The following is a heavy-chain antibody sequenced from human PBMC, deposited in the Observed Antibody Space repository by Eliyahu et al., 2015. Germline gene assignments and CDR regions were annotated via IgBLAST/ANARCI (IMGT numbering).Heavy chain of an antibody. J-gene: IGHJ4*02. Sequence: QITLKESGPTLVKPTQTLTLTCTFSGFSLSTRGAGVAWIRQPPGKALEWLALIYWDDDKRYSPSLKSRLSITKDTSKNQVVLTMTNMDPEDTATYYCTHRGLLTPFDYWGQGTLVTVSS. CDR2: IYWDDDK. CDR3: THRGLLTPFDY. V-gene: IGHV2-5*02. CDR1: GFSLSTRGAG.